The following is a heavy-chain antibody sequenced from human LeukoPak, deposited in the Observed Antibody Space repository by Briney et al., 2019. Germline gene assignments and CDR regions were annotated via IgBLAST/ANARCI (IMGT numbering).Heavy chain of an antibody. CDR1: GYTFTSYY. CDR2: INPSGGST. D-gene: IGHD3-22*01. Sequence: ASLKVSCKASGYTFTSYYMHWVRQAPGQGLEWMGIINPSGGSTSYAQKFQGRVTMYRDTFTSTVYMELSSLRSEDTAVYYCARDRGYDYYDSSGYYSKDYFDYWGQGTLVTVSS. CDR3: ARDRGYDYYDSSGYYSKDYFDY. V-gene: IGHV1-46*03. J-gene: IGHJ4*02.